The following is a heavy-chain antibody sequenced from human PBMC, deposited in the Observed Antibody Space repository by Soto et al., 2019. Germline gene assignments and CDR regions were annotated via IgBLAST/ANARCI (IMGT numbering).Heavy chain of an antibody. CDR1: GFTFSSYA. CDR2: ISYDGSNK. D-gene: IGHD6-19*01. CDR3: ARDYGRLSPSVAGRFPAH. V-gene: IGHV3-30-3*01. Sequence: QVQLVESGGGVVQPGRSLRLSCAASGFTFSSYAMHWVRQAPGKGLEWVAVISYDGSNKYYADSVKGRFTISRDNSKNTLYLQMNSLRAEDTAVYYCARDYGRLSPSVAGRFPAHLGQGTLVTVSS. J-gene: IGHJ4*02.